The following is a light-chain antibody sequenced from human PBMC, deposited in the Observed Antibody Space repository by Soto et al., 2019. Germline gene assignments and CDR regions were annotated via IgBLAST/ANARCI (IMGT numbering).Light chain of an antibody. CDR3: QHYANSPTYT. V-gene: IGKV3-20*01. CDR2: GAS. CDR1: QSVSSSY. Sequence: VLTQSPGTLSLSPGEGATLSCRASQSVSSSYLAWYQQKPGQPPRLLIYGASSRATGIPDRFSGSGSGTDFTLTISRLEPEDFAVYYCQHYANSPTYTFGQGTKLEIK. J-gene: IGKJ2*01.